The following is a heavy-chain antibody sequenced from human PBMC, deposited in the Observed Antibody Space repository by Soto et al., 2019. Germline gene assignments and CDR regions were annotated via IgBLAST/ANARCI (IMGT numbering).Heavy chain of an antibody. CDR1: GGSIYRSGYY. CDR3: GKVLVGATGHTDSDS. V-gene: IGHV4-39*01. Sequence: LSETLSLTCTVSGGSIYRSGYYWGWIRQPPGRGLEWIGNIDYNGVTYSNPSLKSRVAISRDTSKNQFSLKLTSVTAADTALYYCGKVLVGATGHTDSDSWGPGTLVTVSS. CDR2: IDYNGVT. J-gene: IGHJ4*02. D-gene: IGHD2-15*01.